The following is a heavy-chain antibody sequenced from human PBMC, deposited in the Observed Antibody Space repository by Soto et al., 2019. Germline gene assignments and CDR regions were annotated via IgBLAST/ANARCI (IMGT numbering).Heavy chain of an antibody. J-gene: IGHJ5*02. Sequence: ASVKVSCKVSGYTLTELSMHWVRQAPGKGLEWMGCFDPEDGETIYAQKFQGRVTMTEDTSTDTAYMELSSLRSEDTAVYYCATAGRWFGGNWFDPWGQGTLVTVSS. V-gene: IGHV1-24*01. CDR2: FDPEDGET. CDR3: ATAGRWFGGNWFDP. D-gene: IGHD3-10*01. CDR1: GYTLTELS.